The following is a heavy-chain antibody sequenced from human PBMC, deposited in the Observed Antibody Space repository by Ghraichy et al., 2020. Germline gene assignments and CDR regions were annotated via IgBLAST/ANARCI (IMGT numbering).Heavy chain of an antibody. CDR2: IKSKTDGGTT. V-gene: IGHV3-15*01. Sequence: GGSLRLSCAASGFTFSNAWMSWVRQAPGKGLEWVGRIKSKTDGGTTDYAAPVKGRFTISRDDSKNTLYLQMNSLKTEDTAVYYCTTVQGSYYYDSSGDNWFDPWGQGTLVTVSS. J-gene: IGHJ5*02. CDR1: GFTFSNAW. D-gene: IGHD3-22*01. CDR3: TTVQGSYYYDSSGDNWFDP.